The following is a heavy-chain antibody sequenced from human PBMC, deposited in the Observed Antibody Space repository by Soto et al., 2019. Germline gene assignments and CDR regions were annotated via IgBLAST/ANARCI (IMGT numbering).Heavy chain of an antibody. J-gene: IGHJ4*02. CDR1: GFTFSSYG. D-gene: IGHD4-4*01. CDR2: IWYDGSNK. V-gene: IGHV3-33*01. Sequence: QVQLVESGGGVVQPGRSLRLSCAASGFTFSSYGMHWVRQAPGKGLEWVAVIWYDGSNKHYADSVKGRFTISRDNSKNTLYLQMNSLRAEDTAVYYCASSSIDDYSNPFDYWGQGTLVTVSS. CDR3: ASSSIDDYSNPFDY.